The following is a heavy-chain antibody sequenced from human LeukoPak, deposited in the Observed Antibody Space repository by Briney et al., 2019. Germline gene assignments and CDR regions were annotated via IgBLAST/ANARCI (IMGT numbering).Heavy chain of an antibody. CDR3: ARQVGAAPQPSNTPLLMIYYYYGMDV. CDR2: IYPGDSDT. J-gene: IGHJ6*02. CDR1: GYSFTTYW. V-gene: IGHV5-51*01. Sequence: PGESLKISCEGSGYSFTTYWIGWVRQMPGKGLEWMGIIYPGDSDTRYNPSFQGQVTISADKSISTAYLQWTSLKASDTAMYFCARQVGAAPQPSNTPLLMIYYYYGMDVWGQGTTVTVSS. D-gene: IGHD6-6*01.